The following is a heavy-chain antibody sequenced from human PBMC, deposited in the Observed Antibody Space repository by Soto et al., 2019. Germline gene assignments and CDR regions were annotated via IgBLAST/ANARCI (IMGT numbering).Heavy chain of an antibody. CDR3: ARDRGPYDYFGMDV. CDR2: IGTDGNT. J-gene: IGHJ6*02. Sequence: EVQLVESGGGLVQPGGSLRLSCAVSGFTFSSYDMHWVRQRTGKGLEWVSAIGTDGNTYYTASVKGRFTISRENAKNSLYLQMDSLSAEDTAVYYCARDRGPYDYFGMDVWGQGTTVTVSS. D-gene: IGHD3-10*01. V-gene: IGHV3-13*01. CDR1: GFTFSSYD.